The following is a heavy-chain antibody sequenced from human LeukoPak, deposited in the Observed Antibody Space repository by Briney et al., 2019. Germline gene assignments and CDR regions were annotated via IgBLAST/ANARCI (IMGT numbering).Heavy chain of an antibody. CDR1: GFTFSSYN. CDR3: ARSGLVGATTGYFDY. Sequence: GGSLRLSCAASGFTFSSYNMNWVRQAPGKGLEWVSYLSSSGTIYYADSVKGRFTISRDNAKNSLYLQMKSLRDEDMAVYYCARSGLVGATTGYFDYWGQGTLVTVSS. V-gene: IGHV3-48*02. J-gene: IGHJ4*02. D-gene: IGHD1-26*01. CDR2: LSSSGTI.